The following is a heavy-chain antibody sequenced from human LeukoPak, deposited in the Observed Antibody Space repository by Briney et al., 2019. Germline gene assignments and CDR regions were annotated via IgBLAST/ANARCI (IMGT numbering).Heavy chain of an antibody. CDR3: ARVGQWSGGYYYGMDV. J-gene: IGHJ6*02. D-gene: IGHD2-15*01. CDR1: GGTFSSYA. CDR2: IIPILGIA. Sequence: SVKVSCKASGGTFSSYAISWVRQAPGQGLEWMGRIIPILGIANYAQKFQGRVTITADKSTSTAYMELSSLRSEDTAVYYCARVGQWSGGYYYGMDVWGQGTTVTVSS. V-gene: IGHV1-69*04.